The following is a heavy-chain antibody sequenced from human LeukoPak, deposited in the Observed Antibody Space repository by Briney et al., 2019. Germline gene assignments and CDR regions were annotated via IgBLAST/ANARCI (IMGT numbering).Heavy chain of an antibody. J-gene: IGHJ4*02. CDR3: AREGVTIFGVVNESPPYDD. Sequence: SETLSLTCAAYGGSFSGYYWSWIRQPPGKGLEWIGEINHSGSTNYNPSLKSRVTISVDTSKNQFSLKLSSVTAADTAVYYCAREGVTIFGVVNESPPYDDWGQGTRVTVSS. CDR1: GGSFSGYY. CDR2: INHSGST. D-gene: IGHD3-3*01. V-gene: IGHV4-34*01.